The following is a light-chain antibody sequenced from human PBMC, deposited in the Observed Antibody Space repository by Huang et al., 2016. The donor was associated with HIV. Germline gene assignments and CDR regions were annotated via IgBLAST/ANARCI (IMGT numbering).Light chain of an antibody. CDR1: QGIRTY. CDR3: QQLKSYPYT. Sequence: IQLTQSPSSLSASVGDRVTITCRASQGIRTYLAWYQQRPGKAPTLLIHASSTLRRGVSERFSGTGSGTDFTLTISNLQVEDFAIYYCQQLKSYPYTFGQGTTLGLK. CDR2: ASS. V-gene: IGKV1-9*01. J-gene: IGKJ2*01.